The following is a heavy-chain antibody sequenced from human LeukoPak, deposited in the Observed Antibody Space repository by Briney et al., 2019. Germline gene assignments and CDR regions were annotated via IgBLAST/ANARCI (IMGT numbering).Heavy chain of an antibody. Sequence: GGSLRLSCAASGFTFTNYAMHWVRQTPGKGLEWVALISSDGSKNIYADPVKGRFTVSRDNSKNTLYLQTNSLRAEDTAVYYCVKGLVQTTMSYSVDYWGQGALVTVSS. CDR1: GFTFTNYA. D-gene: IGHD1-1*01. CDR3: VKGLVQTTMSYSVDY. J-gene: IGHJ4*02. V-gene: IGHV3-30*18. CDR2: ISSDGSKN.